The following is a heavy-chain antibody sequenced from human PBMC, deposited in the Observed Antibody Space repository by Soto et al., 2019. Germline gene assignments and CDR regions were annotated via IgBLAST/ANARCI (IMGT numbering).Heavy chain of an antibody. V-gene: IGHV3-30*18. J-gene: IGHJ4*02. CDR1: GFTFSSYG. CDR3: AKERSGYCSGGSCPSSFGY. D-gene: IGHD2-15*01. CDR2: ISYDGSNK. Sequence: PGGSLRLSCAASGFTFSSYGMHWVRQAPGKGLEWVAVISYDGSNKYYADSVKGRFTISRDNSKNTLYLQMNSLRAEDTAVYYCAKERSGYCSGGSCPSSFGYWGQGALVTVSS.